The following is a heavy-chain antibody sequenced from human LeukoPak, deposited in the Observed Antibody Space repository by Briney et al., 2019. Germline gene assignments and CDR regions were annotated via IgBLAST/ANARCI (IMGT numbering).Heavy chain of an antibody. V-gene: IGHV4-59*01. J-gene: IGHJ4*02. Sequence: SETLSLTCTVSGGSISSYYWSWIRQPPVKGLEWIGYIYYSGSTNYNPSLKSRVTISVDTSKNQFSLKLSSVTAADTAVYYCARAESYQYYFDYWGQGTLVTVSS. D-gene: IGHD2-2*01. CDR2: IYYSGST. CDR1: GGSISSYY. CDR3: ARAESYQYYFDY.